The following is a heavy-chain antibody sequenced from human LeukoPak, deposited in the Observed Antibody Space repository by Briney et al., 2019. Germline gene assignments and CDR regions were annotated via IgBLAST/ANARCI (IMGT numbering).Heavy chain of an antibody. Sequence: AGGSLRLSCAASGFTFSNYAMSWVRQAPGKGLEWVSAILGSGVTTYYADSVKGRFTVSRDNSKSTPYLQMNTLRAEDTALYYCAKWGDYDVLTGYYVPDYWGQGTLVTVSS. J-gene: IGHJ4*02. CDR2: ILGSGVTT. CDR1: GFTFSNYA. CDR3: AKWGDYDVLTGYYVPDY. V-gene: IGHV3-23*01. D-gene: IGHD3-9*01.